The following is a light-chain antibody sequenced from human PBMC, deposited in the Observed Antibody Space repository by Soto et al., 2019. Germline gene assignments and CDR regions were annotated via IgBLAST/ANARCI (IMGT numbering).Light chain of an antibody. V-gene: IGLV2-23*02. Sequence: QSVLTQPASVSGSPGQSITISCTGASSDVGSYNLVSWYQQHPGKAPKLMIYEVNKRPSGVSNRFSGSKSGNTASLTISGLQAEDEADYYCSSYAGNILYVFGTGTKVTVL. CDR3: SSYAGNILYV. J-gene: IGLJ1*01. CDR2: EVN. CDR1: SSDVGSYNL.